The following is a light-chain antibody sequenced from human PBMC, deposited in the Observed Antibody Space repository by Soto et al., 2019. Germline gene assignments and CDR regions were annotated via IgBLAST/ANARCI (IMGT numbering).Light chain of an antibody. CDR1: QSINRR. CDR3: QQYNSYPWT. CDR2: DAS. V-gene: IGKV1-5*01. Sequence: DIQMTQSPATLSASLGDRVTITCRASQSINRRLAWYQQKPGKAPNLLIYDASTLESGVPARFSGGDSGTEFTLTISSLQPDDFKTFYCQQYNSYPWTFGQGTKVDIK. J-gene: IGKJ1*01.